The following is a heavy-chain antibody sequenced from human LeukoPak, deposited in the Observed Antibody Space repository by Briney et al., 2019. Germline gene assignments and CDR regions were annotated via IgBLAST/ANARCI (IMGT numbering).Heavy chain of an antibody. V-gene: IGHV1-2*02. CDR1: GYSFTGYY. J-gene: IGHJ6*03. CDR3: ASGSAVTTLPHFYYYMNV. CDR2: INPNSGGT. D-gene: IGHD4-17*01. Sequence: ASVKVSCKTSGYSFTGYYIHWVRQTPGQGLEWVGWINPNSGGTNYAQKFQGRVTMTRDTSISTAYMDLSGLRSDDTAVYYCASGSAVTTLPHFYYYMNVWGKGTTVTVSS.